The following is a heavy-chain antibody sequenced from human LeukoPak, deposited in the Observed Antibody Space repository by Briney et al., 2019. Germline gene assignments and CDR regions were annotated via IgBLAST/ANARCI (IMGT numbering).Heavy chain of an antibody. J-gene: IGHJ6*03. Sequence: ASVKVSCKASGCTFSSYAISWVRQAPGQGLEWMGRIIPIFGTANYAQKFQGRVTITTDESTSTAYMELSSLRSEDTAVHYCARLRLHYYDYYMDVWGKGTTVTVSS. CDR3: ARLRLHYYDYYMDV. CDR2: IIPIFGTA. CDR1: GCTFSSYA. D-gene: IGHD2-21*02. V-gene: IGHV1-69*05.